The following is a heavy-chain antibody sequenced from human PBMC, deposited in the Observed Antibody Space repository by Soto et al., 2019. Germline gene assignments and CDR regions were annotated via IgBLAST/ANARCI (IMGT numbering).Heavy chain of an antibody. D-gene: IGHD3-3*01. J-gene: IGHJ4*02. CDR3: ARAPRLRFLEWLLPRFDY. CDR2: ISAYNGNT. Sequence: ASVKVSCKASGYTFTSYGISWVRQAPGQGLEWMGWISAYNGNTNYAQKLQGRVTMTTDTSTSTAYMELRSLRSDDTAVYYCARAPRLRFLEWLLPRFDYWGQGTLVTVSS. V-gene: IGHV1-18*01. CDR1: GYTFTSYG.